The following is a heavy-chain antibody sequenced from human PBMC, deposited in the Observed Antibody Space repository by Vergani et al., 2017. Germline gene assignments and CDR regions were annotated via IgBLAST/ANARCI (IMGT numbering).Heavy chain of an antibody. CDR2: IYYTGDT. Sequence: QVNLQESGPGLVKPSETLSLTCTVSGGSISGHYWSWIRQAPGKGLDWVGYIYYTGDTRSNPSLTSRISMSLDTSRSQFSLTVKSVTVADTAVYYCARYLCPGGSCIGFDYWGQGILVTVSS. CDR1: GGSISGHY. CDR3: ARYLCPGGSCIGFDY. J-gene: IGHJ4*02. D-gene: IGHD2-8*02. V-gene: IGHV4-59*11.